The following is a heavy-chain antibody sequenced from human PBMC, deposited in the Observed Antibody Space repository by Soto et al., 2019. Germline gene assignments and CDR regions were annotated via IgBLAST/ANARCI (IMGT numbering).Heavy chain of an antibody. V-gene: IGHV2-5*02. CDR3: AHRTRGYRYHFDY. D-gene: IGHD5-18*01. J-gene: IGHJ4*02. Sequence: QITLKESGPTLVKPTQTLTLTCTFSGFSLNTRGVGVGWIRQPPGKALEWLALIYWDDDEGYSPSLRSRLTITKDTSKNQVFLTMTYMHPVDSATYYCAHRTRGYRYHFDYWGQGTLVTVSS. CDR2: IYWDDDE. CDR1: GFSLNTRGVG.